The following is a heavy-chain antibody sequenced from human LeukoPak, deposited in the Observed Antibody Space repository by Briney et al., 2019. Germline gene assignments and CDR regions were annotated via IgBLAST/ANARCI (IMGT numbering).Heavy chain of an antibody. CDR2: INHSGST. J-gene: IGHJ6*02. CDR3: ARKTDWNLYYYYGMDV. Sequence: GSLRLSCAASGFTFSTYSMNWIRQPPGKGLEWIGEINHSGSTNYNPSLKSRVTISVDTSKNQFSLKLSSVTAADTAVYYCARKTDWNLYYYYGMDVWGQGTTVTVSS. CDR1: GFTFSTYS. D-gene: IGHD1-7*01. V-gene: IGHV4-34*01.